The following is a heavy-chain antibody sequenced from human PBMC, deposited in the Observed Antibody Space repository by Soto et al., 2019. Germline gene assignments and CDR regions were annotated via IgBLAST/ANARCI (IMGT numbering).Heavy chain of an antibody. D-gene: IGHD3-22*01. CDR1: GFTFIRYA. J-gene: IGHJ3*02. CDR3: AKFYYDSSYSRGVSDI. CDR2: ISGSGGST. V-gene: IGHV3-23*01. Sequence: GGSLRLSCAASGFTFIRYAMSWVRQAPWKGLEWVSAISGSGGSTYYADSVKGRFTISRDNSKNTLYLQMNSLRAEDTAVYYCAKFYYDSSYSRGVSDIRGQGTMVTGSS.